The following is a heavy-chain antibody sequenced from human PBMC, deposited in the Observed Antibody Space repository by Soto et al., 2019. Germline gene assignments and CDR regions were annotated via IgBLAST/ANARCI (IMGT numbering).Heavy chain of an antibody. J-gene: IGHJ5*02. D-gene: IGHD2-21*01. Sequence: QLQLQESGSGLVKPSQTLSLTCAVSGGSISSGGYSWSWIRQPPGKGLEWIGYIYHSGSTYYNPSRKSRVTISVDRSKNQFSLKLSSVTAADTAVYYCARAGGDSFNWFDPWGQGTLVTVSS. CDR1: GGSISSGGYS. CDR3: ARAGGDSFNWFDP. V-gene: IGHV4-30-2*01. CDR2: IYHSGST.